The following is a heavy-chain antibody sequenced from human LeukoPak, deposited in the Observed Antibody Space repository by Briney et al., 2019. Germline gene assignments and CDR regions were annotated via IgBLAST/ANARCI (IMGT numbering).Heavy chain of an antibody. Sequence: GGSLRLSCAASGFTFGPYWMSWVHQAPGKGLEWVTSIRYDGEKQHYVDSVKGRFTISRDNSKDTLYLQMNDVRPEDTAVYYCTSAVLGRADWLDPWGLGTPVTVSS. CDR2: IRYDGEKQ. J-gene: IGHJ5*02. CDR1: GFTFGPYW. CDR3: TSAVLGRADWLDP. D-gene: IGHD7-27*01. V-gene: IGHV3-30*02.